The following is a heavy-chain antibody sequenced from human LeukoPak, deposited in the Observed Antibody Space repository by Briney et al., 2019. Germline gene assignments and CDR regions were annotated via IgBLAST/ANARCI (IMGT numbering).Heavy chain of an antibody. CDR3: ARRGLGGELGGFDY. CDR1: GFTLEDFG. V-gene: IGHV3-20*01. D-gene: IGHD1-7*01. CDR2: INRNGDIS. J-gene: IGHJ4*02. Sequence: PGGTLRLSCEASGFTLEDFGMSWVRQVPGKGLEWIAGINRNGDISGHAYSVKGRITISRDNTKNSLHLQMNILRAEDTAFYHCARRGLGGELGGFDYWGQGTLVTVSS.